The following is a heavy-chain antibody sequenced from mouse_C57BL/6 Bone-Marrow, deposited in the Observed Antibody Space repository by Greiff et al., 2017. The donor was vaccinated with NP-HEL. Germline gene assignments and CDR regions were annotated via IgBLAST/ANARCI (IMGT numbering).Heavy chain of an antibody. D-gene: IGHD2-4*01. V-gene: IGHV5-17*01. CDR2: ISSGSSTI. Sequence: DVHLVESGGGLVKPGGSLKLSCAASGFTFSDYGMHWVRQAPEKGLEWVAYISSGSSTIYYADTVKGRFTISRDNAKNTLFLQMTSLRSEDTAMYYCARPGDDYDNYFDYWGQGTTLTVSS. J-gene: IGHJ2*01. CDR3: ARPGDDYDNYFDY. CDR1: GFTFSDYG.